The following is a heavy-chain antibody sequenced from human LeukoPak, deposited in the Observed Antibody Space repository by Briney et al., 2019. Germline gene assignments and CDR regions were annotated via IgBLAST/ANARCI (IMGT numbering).Heavy chain of an antibody. D-gene: IGHD3-16*02. CDR3: ARDKLGLGELSLYDQ. CDR1: GYTLTGYY. J-gene: IGHJ5*02. CDR2: RNPNSGGT. Sequence: GASVKVSCKASGYTLTGYYMHWVRQAPGQGLEGMGWRNPNSGGTKYAQKFQGRVTMTRDTSISTAYMELSRLRSDDTAMYYCARDKLGLGELSLYDQWGQGTLVTVFS. V-gene: IGHV1-2*02.